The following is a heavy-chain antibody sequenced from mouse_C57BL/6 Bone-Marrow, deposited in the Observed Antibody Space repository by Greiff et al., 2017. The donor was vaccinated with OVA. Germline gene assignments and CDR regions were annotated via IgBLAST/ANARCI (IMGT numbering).Heavy chain of an antibody. CDR1: GFTFSDYG. V-gene: IGHV5-17*01. CDR2: ISSGSSTT. Sequence: EVKLVEPGGGLVKPGGSLKLSCAASGFTFSDYGMHWVRQAPEKGLEWVAYISSGSSTTYYADTVQGRFTISRDNAKNPLFLQITRLRSEDTAMYYCSRDYGSTFDYWGQGTTLTVSS. D-gene: IGHD1-1*01. CDR3: SRDYGSTFDY. J-gene: IGHJ2*01.